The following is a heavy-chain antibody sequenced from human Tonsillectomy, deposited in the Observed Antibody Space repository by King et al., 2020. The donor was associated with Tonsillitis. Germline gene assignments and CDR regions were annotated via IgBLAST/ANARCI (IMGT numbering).Heavy chain of an antibody. D-gene: IGHD3-22*01. Sequence: VQLVESGGGLIQPGGSLRLSCAASGFTISSNYMSWVRQAPGKGLEWVSVIDSGGSTYYADSVKGRFAISRDNSKNTVYLQMNSLRAEDTAVYYCARSEYYYDSSDEYDYWGQGTLVTVSS. CDR1: GFTISSNY. V-gene: IGHV3-53*01. CDR2: IDSGGST. J-gene: IGHJ4*02. CDR3: ARSEYYYDSSDEYDY.